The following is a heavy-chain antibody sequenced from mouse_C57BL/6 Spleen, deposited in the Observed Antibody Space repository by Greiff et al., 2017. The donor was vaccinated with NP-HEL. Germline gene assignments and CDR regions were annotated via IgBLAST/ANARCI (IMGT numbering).Heavy chain of an antibody. Sequence: EVKLQESGAELVKPGASVKLSCTASGFNIKDYYMHWVKQRTEQGLEWIGRIDPEDGETKYAPKFQGKATITADTSSNTAYLQLSSLTSEDTAVYYCARTVVAYWYFDVWGTGTTVTVSS. V-gene: IGHV14-2*01. CDR2: IDPEDGET. CDR1: GFNIKDYY. D-gene: IGHD1-1*01. CDR3: ARTVVAYWYFDV. J-gene: IGHJ1*03.